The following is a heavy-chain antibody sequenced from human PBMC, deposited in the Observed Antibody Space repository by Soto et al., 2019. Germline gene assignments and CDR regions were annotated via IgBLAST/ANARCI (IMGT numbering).Heavy chain of an antibody. D-gene: IGHD2-2*02. V-gene: IGHV4-39*01. CDR3: VGRPPPSAAIFDY. CDR1: GASVSSSSYY. CDR2: IYYTGST. J-gene: IGHJ4*02. Sequence: QLQLQESGPGLVKPSETLSLTCIVSGASVSSSSYYWGWIRQSPGKGLEYIGSIYYTGSTYYNPSLKSRVTISVDTSKNQFSLRLNSVTAADTAVYYCVGRPPPSAAIFDYWGRGTLVTVSS.